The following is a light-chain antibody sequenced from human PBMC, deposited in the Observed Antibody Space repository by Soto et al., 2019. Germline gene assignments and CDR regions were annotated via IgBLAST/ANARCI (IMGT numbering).Light chain of an antibody. V-gene: IGKV1-39*01. CDR2: AAS. J-gene: IGKJ1*01. CDR1: QTINSY. Sequence: DIQMTQSPSSLSASVGDRVTITCRASQTINSYLNWYQQKPGKAPKLLIYAASTLQSGVPSRFSRSGSGTDFTLTISSLRPEDFATYYSQQSESTSWTFGQGTKVDIK. CDR3: QQSESTSWT.